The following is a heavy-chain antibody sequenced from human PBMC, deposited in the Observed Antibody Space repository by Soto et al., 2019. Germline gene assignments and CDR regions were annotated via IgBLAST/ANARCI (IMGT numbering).Heavy chain of an antibody. V-gene: IGHV3-30*18. CDR2: ISCDGSNK. CDR3: EKSSNERAANNDY. Sequence: PVVSLILSCSASGFTFSSYVMHWFRQAPGKGLEWVAVISCDGSNKYYADSVKGRFTISRDNSKNTLYLQMNSLRAEDKAVYYCEKSSNERAANNDYWGQGTLVTVSS. D-gene: IGHD6-13*01. J-gene: IGHJ4*02. CDR1: GFTFSSYV.